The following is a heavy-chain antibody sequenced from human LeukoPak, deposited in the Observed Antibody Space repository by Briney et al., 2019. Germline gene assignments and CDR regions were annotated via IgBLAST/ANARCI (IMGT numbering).Heavy chain of an antibody. J-gene: IGHJ4*02. CDR3: AREYDSRARFDS. CDR2: IRSGGDYI. D-gene: IGHD3-22*01. Sequence: PGGSLRLSCAGSGDGFTRHTMNWVRRAPGKGLEWISYIRSGGDYIYYADSVKGRFTFSRDNARTSVYLQMNSLRVEDTAIYYCAREYDSRARFDSWGPGTLVTVSS. V-gene: IGHV3-21*05. CDR1: GDGFTRHT.